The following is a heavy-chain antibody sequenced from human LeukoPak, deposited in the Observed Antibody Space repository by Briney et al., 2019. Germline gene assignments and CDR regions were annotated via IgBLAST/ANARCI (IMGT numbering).Heavy chain of an antibody. CDR1: GYTLTELS. CDR2: FDPGDGET. V-gene: IGHV1-24*01. CDR3: ATLGTYCSSTSCYAWFDP. J-gene: IGHJ5*02. D-gene: IGHD2-2*01. Sequence: ASVKVSCKVSGYTLTELSMHWVRQAPGKGLEWMGGFDPGDGETIYAQKFQGRVTMTEDTSTDTAYMELSSLRSEDTAVYYCATLGTYCSSTSCYAWFDPWGQGTLVTVSS.